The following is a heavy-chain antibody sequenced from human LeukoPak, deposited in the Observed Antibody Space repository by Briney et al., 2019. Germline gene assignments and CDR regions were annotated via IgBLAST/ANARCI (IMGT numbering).Heavy chain of an antibody. D-gene: IGHD6-13*01. CDR2: VYSGGRT. CDR3: AREGASSSFGY. CDR1: GFTVSSNY. Sequence: GGSLRLSCAASGFTVSSNYMSWVRQAPGKGLEWVSVVYSGGRTYYADSVKDRFTISKDNSKNTLYLQMNSLRAEDTAVYYCAREGASSSFGYWGQGTLVTVSS. J-gene: IGHJ4*02. V-gene: IGHV3-53*01.